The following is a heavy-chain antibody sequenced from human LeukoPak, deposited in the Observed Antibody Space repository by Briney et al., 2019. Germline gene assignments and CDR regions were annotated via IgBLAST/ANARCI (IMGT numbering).Heavy chain of an antibody. Sequence: SETLSLTCTVSGGSISSYYWSWIRQPPGKGLEWIGYIYYSGSTNYNPSLKSRVTISVDTSKNQFSLKLSPVTAADTAVYYCARHEGGYTWYLGLWGRGTLVTVSS. CDR3: ARHEGGYTWYLGL. J-gene: IGHJ2*01. D-gene: IGHD5-12*01. CDR1: GGSISSYY. CDR2: IYYSGST. V-gene: IGHV4-59*08.